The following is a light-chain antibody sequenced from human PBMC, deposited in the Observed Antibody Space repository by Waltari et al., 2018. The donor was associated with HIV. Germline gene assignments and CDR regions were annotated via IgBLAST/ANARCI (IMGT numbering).Light chain of an antibody. V-gene: IGLV1-40*01. CDR2: GNT. CDR3: QSYDSSLSGSV. Sequence: QSVLTQPPSVSGAPGQGVTPPRTGRRSNIGARHGLQWYQQFPGTAPKLLIFGNTNRPSGVPDRFSGSRSGTSASLAITGLQAEDEADYYCQSYDSSLSGSVFGGGTKLTVL. J-gene: IGLJ2*01. CDR1: RSNIGARHG.